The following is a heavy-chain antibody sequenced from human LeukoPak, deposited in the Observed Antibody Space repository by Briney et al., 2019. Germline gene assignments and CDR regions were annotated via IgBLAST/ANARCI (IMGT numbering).Heavy chain of an antibody. Sequence: GGSLKLSCGASGFIFSGSAMHWVRQASGKGLEWVGRIRSKVNNYATAYAASEKGRFTISRDDSKNTAYLQMNSLKTEDTAVYYCTKEEFDYWGQGTLVTVSS. CDR3: TKEEFDY. V-gene: IGHV3-73*01. CDR1: GFIFSGSA. J-gene: IGHJ4*02. CDR2: IRSKVNNYAT.